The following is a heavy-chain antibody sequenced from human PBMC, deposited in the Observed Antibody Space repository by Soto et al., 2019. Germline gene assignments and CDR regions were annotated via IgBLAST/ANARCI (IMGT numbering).Heavy chain of an antibody. V-gene: IGHV1-18*01. Sequence: QVQLVQSGAEVKKPGASVKVSCKASGYTFTSYGISWVRQAPGQGLEWMGWISAYNGNTNYAQKLQGRVTMTTDTSTSTAYMELRSLRSDDTAVYYCARAREKARYSGRYLGDAFDIWGQGTMVTVSS. CDR3: ARAREKARYSGRYLGDAFDI. CDR1: GYTFTSYG. J-gene: IGHJ3*02. D-gene: IGHD1-26*01. CDR2: ISAYNGNT.